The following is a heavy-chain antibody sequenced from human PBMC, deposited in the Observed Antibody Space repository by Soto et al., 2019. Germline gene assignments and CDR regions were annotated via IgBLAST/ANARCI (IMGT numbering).Heavy chain of an antibody. D-gene: IGHD2-21*01. J-gene: IGHJ4*02. CDR2: MNMDGNRI. CDR3: VRGDGDRYDAHGYLGRH. CDR1: GFTFSSYW. V-gene: IGHV3-74*01. Sequence: EVQLVESGGGLVQPGGSLRLSCAASGFTFSSYWMHWVRQAPRKGLKWVSRMNMDGNRISYVDSVKGRCTISRDNAKNTFYMEMNSARVEDTAVYYCVRGDGDRYDAHGYLGRHWGQGSLVTVSS.